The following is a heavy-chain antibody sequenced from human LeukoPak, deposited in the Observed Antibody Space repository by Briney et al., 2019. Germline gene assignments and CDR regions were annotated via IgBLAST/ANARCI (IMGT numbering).Heavy chain of an antibody. CDR3: AHRRGAGLYYFDY. CDR1: GFPLRTRRAA. CDR2: IYWDDDQ. J-gene: IGHJ4*02. D-gene: IGHD3/OR15-3a*01. Sequence: GPPLVNLHQTLTLPWTFSGFPLRTRRAAVGWLRQPPGKALEWLPLIYWDDDQRYSPSLKSRLTITKDTSKNQVVLTLTNMDPVDTATYYCAHRRGAGLYYFDYWGQGTLVTVSA. V-gene: IGHV2-5*02.